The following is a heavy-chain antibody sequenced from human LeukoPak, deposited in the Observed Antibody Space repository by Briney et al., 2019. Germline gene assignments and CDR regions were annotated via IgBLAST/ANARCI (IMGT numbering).Heavy chain of an antibody. D-gene: IGHD6-13*01. CDR3: ATAVRYSSPDYNWFDP. V-gene: IGHV1-24*01. CDR1: GYTLTELS. CDR2: FDPEDGET. J-gene: IGHJ5*02. Sequence: GASVKVSCKVSGYTLTELSMHWVRQAPGKGLEWMGGFDPEDGETIYAQKFQGRVTMTEDTSTDTAYMELSSLRSEDTAVYYCATAVRYSSPDYNWFDPWGQGTLVTVSS.